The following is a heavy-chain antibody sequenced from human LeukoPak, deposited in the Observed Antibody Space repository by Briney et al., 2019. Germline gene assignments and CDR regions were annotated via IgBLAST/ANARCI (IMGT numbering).Heavy chain of an antibody. CDR2: IKHDGSEK. CDR3: ARILGGMDV. D-gene: IGHD2/OR15-2a*01. CDR1: GFTFSTYW. V-gene: IGHV3-7*01. J-gene: IGHJ6*02. Sequence: GGSLRLSCAASGFTFSTYWVSWVRQAPGKGLEWVANIKHDGSEKYYVDSMKGRFTISRDNAKNSLYLQMNSLRAEDTAVYYCARILGGMDVWGRGTTVTVSS.